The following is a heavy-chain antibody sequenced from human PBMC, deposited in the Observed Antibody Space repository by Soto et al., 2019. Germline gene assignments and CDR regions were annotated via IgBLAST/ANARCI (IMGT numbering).Heavy chain of an antibody. V-gene: IGHV1-69*13. D-gene: IGHD6-19*01. J-gene: IGHJ6*02. CDR2: IIPIFGTA. CDR3: AGPGYSSGYGNYYYYGMDV. CDR1: GGTFSSYA. Sequence: ASVKVSCKASGGTFSSYAISWVRQAPGQGLEWMGGIIPIFGTANYAQKFQGRVTITADESTSTAYMELSSLRSEDTAVYYCAGPGYSSGYGNYYYYGMDVWGQGTTVTVSS.